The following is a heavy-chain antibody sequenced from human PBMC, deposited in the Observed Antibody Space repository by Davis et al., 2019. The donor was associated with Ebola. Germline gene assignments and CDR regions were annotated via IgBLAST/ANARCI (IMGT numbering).Heavy chain of an antibody. CDR2: IIPIFGTA. D-gene: IGHD1-7*01. CDR3: ARDLLDGTSLYYYGMDV. CDR1: GGTFSSYA. Sequence: SVKVSCKASGGTFSSYAISWVRQAPGQGLEWMGGIIPIFGTANYAQKFQGRVTITADESTSTAYMELSSLRSEDTAVYYCARDLLDGTSLYYYGMDVWGQGTTVTVSS. V-gene: IGHV1-69*13. J-gene: IGHJ6*02.